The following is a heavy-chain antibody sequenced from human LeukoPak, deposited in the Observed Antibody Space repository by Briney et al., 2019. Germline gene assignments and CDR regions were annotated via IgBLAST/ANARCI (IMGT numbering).Heavy chain of an antibody. Sequence: GGSLRLSCAASGFTFSSYAMSWVRQAPGKGLEWVSAISGSGGSTYYADSVKGRFTISRDNSKNTLYLQMNSLRAEDTAVYYCAKGAYSDILTGYYYFDYWGQGTLVTVSS. J-gene: IGHJ4*02. CDR3: AKGAYSDILTGYYYFDY. V-gene: IGHV3-23*01. CDR1: GFTFSSYA. CDR2: ISGSGGST. D-gene: IGHD3-9*01.